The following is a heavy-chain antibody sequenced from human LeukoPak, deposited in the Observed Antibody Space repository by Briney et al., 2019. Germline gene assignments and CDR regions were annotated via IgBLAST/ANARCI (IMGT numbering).Heavy chain of an antibody. Sequence: SRALSLTCAISGDSVSSNSAAWNWTRHSPSGGLEWLGRKYYRSKWYNDYALSVKSRITINPDTSNNQFSLLLNSVTLEDTVVYYCARQWNGCFGYWGQGTLVTVSS. CDR1: GDSVSSNSAA. J-gene: IGHJ4*03. CDR2: KYYRSKWYN. CDR3: ARQWNGCFGY. V-gene: IGHV6-1*01. D-gene: IGHD1-1*01.